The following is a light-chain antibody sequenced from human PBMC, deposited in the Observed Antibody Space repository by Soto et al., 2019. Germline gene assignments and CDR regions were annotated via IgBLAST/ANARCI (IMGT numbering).Light chain of an antibody. CDR2: KAS. CDR3: QQYYSDSQT. Sequence: DIQMTQSPSTLSASVGDRVTITCRASQSISSWLAWYQQKPGKAPKLLIYKASTLESGVPSRFSGSGSGTEFTLTISSLQPDDFATYYCQQYYSDSQTFGQGTKVEIK. CDR1: QSISSW. J-gene: IGKJ1*01. V-gene: IGKV1-5*03.